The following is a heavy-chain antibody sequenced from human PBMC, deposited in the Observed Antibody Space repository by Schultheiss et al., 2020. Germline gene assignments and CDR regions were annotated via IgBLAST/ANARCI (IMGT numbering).Heavy chain of an antibody. J-gene: IGHJ6*02. Sequence: GGSLRLSCAASGFTFSSYGMHWVRQAPGKGLEWVAVISYDGSNKYYADSVKGRFTISRDNSKNTLYLQMNSLRAEDTAVYYCARDVVVVVPAATYYYGMDVWGQGTTVTVS. CDR2: ISYDGSNK. D-gene: IGHD2-2*01. CDR3: ARDVVVVVPAATYYYGMDV. V-gene: IGHV3-30*03. CDR1: GFTFSSYG.